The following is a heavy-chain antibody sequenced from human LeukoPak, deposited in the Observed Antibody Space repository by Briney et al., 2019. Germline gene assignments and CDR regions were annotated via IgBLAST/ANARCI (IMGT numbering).Heavy chain of an antibody. CDR3: AKDGGLDIVVVPALLTHGMDV. D-gene: IGHD2-2*01. V-gene: IGHV3-30*18. Sequence: GSLRLSCAASGFTFSSYGMHWVRQAPGKGLEWVAVISYDGSNKYYADSVKGRFTISRDNSKNTLYLQMNSLRAEDTAVYYCAKDGGLDIVVVPALLTHGMDVWGQGTTVTVSS. J-gene: IGHJ6*02. CDR1: GFTFSSYG. CDR2: ISYDGSNK.